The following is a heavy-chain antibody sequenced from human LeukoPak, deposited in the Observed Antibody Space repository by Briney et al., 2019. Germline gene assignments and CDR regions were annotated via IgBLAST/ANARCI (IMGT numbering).Heavy chain of an antibody. D-gene: IGHD3-22*01. CDR2: IYHSGST. Sequence: SETLSLTCTVSGYSISSGYYWGWIRQPPGKGLEWIGSIYHSGSTYYNPSLKSRVTIPVDTSKNQFSLKLSSVTAADTAVYYCARDAAFYDSSDFSPGNDAFDIWGQGTMVTVSS. CDR1: GYSISSGYY. CDR3: ARDAAFYDSSDFSPGNDAFDI. V-gene: IGHV4-38-2*02. J-gene: IGHJ3*02.